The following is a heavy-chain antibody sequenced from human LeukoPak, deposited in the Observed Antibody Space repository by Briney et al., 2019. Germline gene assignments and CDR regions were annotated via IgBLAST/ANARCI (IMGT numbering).Heavy chain of an antibody. V-gene: IGHV3-23*01. J-gene: IGHJ4*02. CDR2: ISGSGGST. CDR1: GFTFSSYA. CDR3: ARTPPDYYHDSSGYYPDY. Sequence: PGGSLRLSCAASGFTFSSYAMSWVRQAPGKGLEWVSAISGSGGSTYYADSVKGRFTISRDNSKNTLYLQMNSLRAEDTAVYYCARTPPDYYHDSSGYYPDYWGQGTLVTVSS. D-gene: IGHD3-22*01.